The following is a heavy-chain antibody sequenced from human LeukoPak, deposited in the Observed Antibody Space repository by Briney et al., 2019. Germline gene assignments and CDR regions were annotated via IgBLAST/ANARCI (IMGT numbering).Heavy chain of an antibody. D-gene: IGHD5-24*01. Sequence: PGGSLRLSCAASGFTFSSYAMSWVRQAPGKGLEWVSAISGSGGSTYYADSVKGRFTISRDNSKNTLYLQMNSLRAEDTAVYYCAMKSRDGYKFDYWGQGTLVTVSS. CDR2: ISGSGGST. V-gene: IGHV3-23*01. CDR3: AMKSRDGYKFDY. CDR1: GFTFSSYA. J-gene: IGHJ4*02.